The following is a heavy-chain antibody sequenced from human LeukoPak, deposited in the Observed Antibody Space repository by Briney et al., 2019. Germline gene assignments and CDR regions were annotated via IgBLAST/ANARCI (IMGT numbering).Heavy chain of an antibody. CDR3: ARGWEVTTPTDY. J-gene: IGHJ4*02. CDR2: ISSSSSYI. Sequence: GGSLRLSCAASGFTFSSYSMNWVRQAPGKGLEWVSSISSSSSYIYYADSVKGRFTIPRDNAKNSLYLQMNSLRAEDTAVYYCARGWEVTTPTDYWGQGTLVTVSS. CDR1: GFTFSSYS. V-gene: IGHV3-21*01. D-gene: IGHD4-17*01.